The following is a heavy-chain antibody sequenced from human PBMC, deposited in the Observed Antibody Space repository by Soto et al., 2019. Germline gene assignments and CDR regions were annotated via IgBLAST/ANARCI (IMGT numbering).Heavy chain of an antibody. CDR2: IIPISVTA. CDR1: GGTFSSYA. D-gene: IGHD2-2*01. J-gene: IGHJ6*02. Sequence: QVQLVQSGAEVKKPGSSVKVSCKASGGTFSSYAISWVRQAPGQGLEWMGGIIPISVTANYAQKFQGRVTITADESTSTAYMELSSLRSEDTAVYYCARSQGSSTSLEIYYSYYYGMDVWGQGTTVTVSS. V-gene: IGHV1-69*01. CDR3: ARSQGSSTSLEIYYSYYYGMDV.